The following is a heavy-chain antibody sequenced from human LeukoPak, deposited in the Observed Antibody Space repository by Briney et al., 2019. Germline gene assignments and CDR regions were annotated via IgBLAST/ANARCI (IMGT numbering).Heavy chain of an antibody. Sequence: PSETLSLTCAVYGGSFSGYYWSWIRQPPGKGLEWIGEINHSGSTNYNPSLKSRVTISVDTSKNQFSLKLSSVTAADTAVYYCARRRADAFDIWGQGTMVTVSS. CDR2: INHSGST. D-gene: IGHD3-10*01. CDR3: ARRRADAFDI. V-gene: IGHV4-34*01. CDR1: GGSFSGYY. J-gene: IGHJ3*02.